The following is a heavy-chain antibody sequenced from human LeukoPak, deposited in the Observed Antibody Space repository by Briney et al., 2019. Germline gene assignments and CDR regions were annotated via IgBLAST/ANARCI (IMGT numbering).Heavy chain of an antibody. J-gene: IGHJ4*02. Sequence: GESLKISCKGSGYSFTSYWIGWVRQMPGKGLEWMGIIYPGDSDTRYSPSFQGQVTISADKSISTSYLQWSSLKASDTAMYYCARRSGSFQGDYNFDYWGQGTLVTVSS. D-gene: IGHD1-26*01. V-gene: IGHV5-51*01. CDR1: GYSFTSYW. CDR2: IYPGDSDT. CDR3: ARRSGSFQGDYNFDY.